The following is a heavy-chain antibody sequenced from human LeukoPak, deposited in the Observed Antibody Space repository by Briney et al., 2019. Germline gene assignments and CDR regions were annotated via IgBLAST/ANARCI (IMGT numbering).Heavy chain of an antibody. CDR2: MNPNSGET. Sequence: ASVKVSCKASGYTFISYDINWVRQATGQGLGWMGWMNPNSGETGLAEKFQGRVTMTKSTSISAAYMELSSLRSEDTAVYYCARALRKVTSSYYYGMDVWGQGTTVTVSS. J-gene: IGHJ6*02. CDR3: ARALRKVTSSYYYGMDV. V-gene: IGHV1-8*01. D-gene: IGHD4-17*01. CDR1: GYTFISYD.